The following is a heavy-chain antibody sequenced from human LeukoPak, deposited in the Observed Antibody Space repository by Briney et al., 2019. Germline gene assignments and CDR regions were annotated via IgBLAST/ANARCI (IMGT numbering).Heavy chain of an antibody. CDR3: ARNQLRFMALDV. CDR1: GGSISSYY. V-gene: IGHV4-59*01. Sequence: SETLSLTCTVSGGSISSYYWSWIRQPPGKGLAWIGYIYYSGSTNYNPSLKSRVTISVDTSKNQFSLKLSSVTAADTAVYYCARNQLRFMALDVWGKGTTVTVSS. D-gene: IGHD3-3*01. CDR2: IYYSGST. J-gene: IGHJ6*04.